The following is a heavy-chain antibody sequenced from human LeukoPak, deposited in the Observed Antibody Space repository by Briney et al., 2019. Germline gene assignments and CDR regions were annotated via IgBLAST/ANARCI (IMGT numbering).Heavy chain of an antibody. J-gene: IGHJ5*02. CDR3: AKASNSGYFYGSGRYENWFDA. CDR2: ISCDGGNK. D-gene: IGHD3-10*01. Sequence: PGGSLRLSCGTSGFSFSAYGMHWVRQAPGKGLEWVAVISCDGGNKFYADSVKGRFTISRDNSKNTMSLQMNSLRAGDTALYYCAKASNSGYFYGSGRYENWFDAWGQGTLVTVSS. V-gene: IGHV3-30*18. CDR1: GFSFSAYG.